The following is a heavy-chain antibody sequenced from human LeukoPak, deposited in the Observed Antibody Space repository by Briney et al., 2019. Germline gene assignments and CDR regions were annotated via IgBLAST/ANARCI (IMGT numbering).Heavy chain of an antibody. CDR2: IYTSGST. Sequence: SETLSLTCTVSGGSISSYYWSWIRQPAGKGLEWIGRIYTSGSTNYNPSLKSRVTMSVDTSKNQFSLKLSSVTAADTAVYCCAREDFGSSWYSDNWFDPWGQGTLVTVSS. V-gene: IGHV4-4*07. D-gene: IGHD6-13*01. CDR3: AREDFGSSWYSDNWFDP. CDR1: GGSISSYY. J-gene: IGHJ5*02.